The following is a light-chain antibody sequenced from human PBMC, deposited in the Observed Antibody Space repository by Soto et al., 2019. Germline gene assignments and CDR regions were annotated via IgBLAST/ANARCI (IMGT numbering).Light chain of an antibody. CDR3: QPRRN. Sequence: EIVLTQSPATLSLSPGERATLSCRASQSIRTFLAWYQQKPGQAPRLLIYDASNRATGIPARFSGSGSGTDFTLTISNLEPEDFAVYYCQPRRNLGQGTKLEIK. J-gene: IGKJ2*01. V-gene: IGKV3-11*01. CDR1: QSIRTF. CDR2: DAS.